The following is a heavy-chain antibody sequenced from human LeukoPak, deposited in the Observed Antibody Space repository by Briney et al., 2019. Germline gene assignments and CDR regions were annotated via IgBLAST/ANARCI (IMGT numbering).Heavy chain of an antibody. CDR2: IYYGGIT. J-gene: IGHJ6*02. V-gene: IGHV4-59*01. CDR1: GDSIGSNY. D-gene: IGHD1-14*01. Sequence: SETLSLTCTVSGDSIGSNYWSWIRQPPGKGLEWIGYIYYGGITNYNPSLKSRVTISLDTSKNQFCLRLTSVTAADTAIYYCARPSPEYYYGMDVWGQGTTVTVSS. CDR3: ARPSPEYYYGMDV.